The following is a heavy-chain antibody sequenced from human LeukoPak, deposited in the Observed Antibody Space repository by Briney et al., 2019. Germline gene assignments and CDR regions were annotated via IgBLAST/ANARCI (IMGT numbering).Heavy chain of an antibody. D-gene: IGHD3-10*01. CDR2: INHSGST. CDR1: GGSLSGYY. Sequence: SETLSLTCAVYGGSLSGYYWSWIRQPPGKGLEWIGEINHSGSTNYNPSLKSRVTISVDTSKNQFSLKLSSVTAADTAVYYCAKYYYGSGGGGYFDYWGQGTLVTVSS. J-gene: IGHJ4*02. V-gene: IGHV4-34*01. CDR3: AKYYYGSGGGGYFDY.